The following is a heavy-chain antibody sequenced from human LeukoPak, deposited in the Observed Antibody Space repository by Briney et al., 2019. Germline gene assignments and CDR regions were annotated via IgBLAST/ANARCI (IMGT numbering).Heavy chain of an antibody. CDR3: AREANHCSSTSCHFDY. J-gene: IGHJ4*02. V-gene: IGHV1-69*05. D-gene: IGHD2-2*01. CDR2: IIPIFGTA. CDR1: GGAFSSYA. Sequence: SVKVSCKASGGAFSSYAISWVRQAPGQGLEWMGRIIPIFGTANYAQKFQGRVTITTDESTSTAYMELSSLRSEDTAVYYCAREANHCSSTSCHFDYWGQGTLVTVSS.